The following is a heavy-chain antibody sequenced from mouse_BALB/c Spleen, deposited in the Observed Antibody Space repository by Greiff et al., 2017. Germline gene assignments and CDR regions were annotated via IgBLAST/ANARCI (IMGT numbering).Heavy chain of an antibody. J-gene: IGHJ3*01. CDR2: ISYSGST. CDR1: GYSITSDYA. D-gene: IGHD1-1*01. CDR3: ARGLRSLFAY. V-gene: IGHV3-2*02. Sequence: EVQLQESGPGLVKPSQSLSLTCTVTGYSITSDYAWNWIRQFPGNKLEWMGYISYSGSTSYNPSLKSQISITRDTSKNQFFLQLNSVTTEDTATYDCARGLRSLFAYWGQGTLVTVSA.